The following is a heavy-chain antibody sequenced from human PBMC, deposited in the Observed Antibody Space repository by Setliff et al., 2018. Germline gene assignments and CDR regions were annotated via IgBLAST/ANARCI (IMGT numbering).Heavy chain of an antibody. Sequence: KPSETLSLTCTVSGGSISSSSYYWGWIRQPPGKGLEWIGSIYYSGSTYYNPSPKSRVTISVDTSKNQFSLKLSSVTAADTAVYYCARDRRIVGARHAFDIWGQGTMVTVSS. CDR2: IYYSGST. V-gene: IGHV4-39*07. CDR3: ARDRRIVGARHAFDI. CDR1: GGSISSSSYY. J-gene: IGHJ3*02. D-gene: IGHD1-26*01.